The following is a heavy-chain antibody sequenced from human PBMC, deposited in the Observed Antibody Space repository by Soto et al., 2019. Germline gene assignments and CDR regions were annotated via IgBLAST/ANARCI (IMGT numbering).Heavy chain of an antibody. CDR3: ARGPEELERRVAVDI. Sequence: GGSLRLSCAASGFTFSSYAMHWVRQAPGKGLEYVSAISSNGGSTYYANSVKGRFTISRDNSKNTLYLQMGSLRGEDMAVYYCARGPEELERRVAVDIWGQGTMVTVSS. J-gene: IGHJ3*02. V-gene: IGHV3-64*01. D-gene: IGHD1-1*01. CDR2: ISSNGGST. CDR1: GFTFSSYA.